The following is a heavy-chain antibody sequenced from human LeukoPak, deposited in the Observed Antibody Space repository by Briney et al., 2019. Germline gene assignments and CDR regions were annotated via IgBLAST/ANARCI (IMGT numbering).Heavy chain of an antibody. D-gene: IGHD4-11*01. CDR2: ISYDGSNK. V-gene: IGHV3-30*18. J-gene: IGHJ6*02. CDR1: GFTFSSYG. Sequence: GGSLRLSCAASGFTFSSYGMHWVRQAPGKGLEWVAVISYDGSNKYYADSVKGRFTISRDNSKNTLYLQMNSLRAEDTAVYYCAKDPRRSRNYDYYYYYGMDDWGQGTTVTVSS. CDR3: AKDPRRSRNYDYYYYYGMDD.